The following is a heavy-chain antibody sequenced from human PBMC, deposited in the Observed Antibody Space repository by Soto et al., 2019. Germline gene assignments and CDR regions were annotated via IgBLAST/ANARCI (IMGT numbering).Heavy chain of an antibody. V-gene: IGHV3-23*01. Sequence: GGSLRLSCAASGFTFSSYAMSWVRQAPGKGLEWVSAISGSGGSTYYADSVKGRFTISRDNSKNTLYLQMNSLRAEDTAVYYCASGDYDSSGYYPKPNWFDPWGQGTLVTVSS. CDR3: ASGDYDSSGYYPKPNWFDP. CDR1: GFTFSSYA. D-gene: IGHD3-22*01. J-gene: IGHJ5*02. CDR2: ISGSGGST.